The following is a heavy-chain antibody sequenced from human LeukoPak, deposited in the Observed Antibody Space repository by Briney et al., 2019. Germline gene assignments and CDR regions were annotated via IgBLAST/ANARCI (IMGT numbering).Heavy chain of an antibody. V-gene: IGHV1-3*01. CDR1: GYTFTNYA. J-gene: IGHJ6*03. Sequence: APVKVSCKASGYTFTNYAIQWVRQAPGQRLEWMGWINAGNGNTKYSQEFQGRVTIIRDTSASTAYMELSRLRSDDTAVYYCARNVASTFYYYYMDVWGKGTTVTVSS. CDR3: ARNVASTFYYYYMDV. D-gene: IGHD3-3*02. CDR2: INAGNGNT.